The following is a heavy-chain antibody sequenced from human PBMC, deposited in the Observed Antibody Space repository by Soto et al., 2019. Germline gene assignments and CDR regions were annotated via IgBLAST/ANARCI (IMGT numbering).Heavy chain of an antibody. Sequence: LRRSCAASGFTFSSYAMHWVRQAPGKGLEWVAVISYDGSNKYYADSVKGRFTISRDNSKNTLYLQMNSLRAEDTAVYYCARGNQWELLSWIDYWGQGTLVTVSS. CDR1: GFTFSSYA. CDR3: ARGNQWELLSWIDY. V-gene: IGHV3-30-3*01. CDR2: ISYDGSNK. J-gene: IGHJ4*02. D-gene: IGHD1-26*01.